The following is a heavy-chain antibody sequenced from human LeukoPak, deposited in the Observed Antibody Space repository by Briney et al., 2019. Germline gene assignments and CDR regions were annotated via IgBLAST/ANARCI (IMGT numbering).Heavy chain of an antibody. Sequence: GGSLRLSCAASGFTFSSYEMNWVRQAPGKGLEWVSAISGSGGSTYYADSVKGRFTISRDNSKNTLYLQMNSLRAEDTAVYYCAKASAGGYYDSSGYFDYWGQGTLVTVSS. D-gene: IGHD3-22*01. CDR1: GFTFSSYE. CDR3: AKASAGGYYDSSGYFDY. CDR2: ISGSGGST. J-gene: IGHJ4*02. V-gene: IGHV3-23*01.